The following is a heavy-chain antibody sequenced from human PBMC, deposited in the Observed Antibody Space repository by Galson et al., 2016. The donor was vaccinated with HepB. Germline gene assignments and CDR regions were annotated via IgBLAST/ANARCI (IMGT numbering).Heavy chain of an antibody. CDR1: GDSVSSISAA. J-gene: IGHJ4*02. CDR2: TYYRSKWYN. D-gene: IGHD3-9*01. CDR3: ARGYFDWFHNLGTSFDY. Sequence: CAISGDSVSSISAAWNWIRQSPSRGLEWLGRTYYRSKWYNDFAISVESRITINPDTSKNQFSLHLNSVTPEDTAMYYCARGYFDWFHNLGTSFDYWGQGTLVTVSS. V-gene: IGHV6-1*01.